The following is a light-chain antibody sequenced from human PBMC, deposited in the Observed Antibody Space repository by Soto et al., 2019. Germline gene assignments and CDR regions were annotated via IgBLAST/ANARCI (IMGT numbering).Light chain of an antibody. CDR2: QDS. J-gene: IGLJ1*01. CDR3: QAWDSSTAV. Sequence: SYELTQPPSVSVSPGLTASITCSGDKLGDKYACWYQQKPGQSPVLVIYQDSKRPSGIPERFSGSNSGNTATLTISGTQAMDEADYYCQAWDSSTAVFGTGTKVTVL. V-gene: IGLV3-1*01. CDR1: KLGDKY.